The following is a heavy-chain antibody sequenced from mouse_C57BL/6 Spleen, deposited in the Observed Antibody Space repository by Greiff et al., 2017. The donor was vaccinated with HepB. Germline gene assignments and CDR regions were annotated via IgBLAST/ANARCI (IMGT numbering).Heavy chain of an antibody. CDR3: ATLYYGYDGYFDY. V-gene: IGHV2-2*01. Sequence: VKLQESGPGLVQPSQSLSITCTVSGFSLTSYGVHWVRQSPGKGLEWLGVIWSGGSTDYNAAFISRLSISKDNSKSQVFFKMNSLQADDTAIYYCATLYYGYDGYFDYWGQGTTLTVSS. CDR1: GFSLTSYG. J-gene: IGHJ2*01. D-gene: IGHD2-2*01. CDR2: IWSGGST.